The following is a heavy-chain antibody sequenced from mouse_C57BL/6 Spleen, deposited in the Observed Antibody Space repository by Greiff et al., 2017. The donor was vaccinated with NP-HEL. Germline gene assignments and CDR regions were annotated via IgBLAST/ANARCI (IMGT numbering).Heavy chain of an antibody. Sequence: DVMLVESGGGLVQPGGSLSLSCAASGFTFTDYYMSWVRQPPGKALEWLGFIRNKANGYTTEYSASVKGRFTISRDNSQSILYLQMNALRAEDSATYYCARYIPYPNQATGAMDYWGQGTSVTVSS. D-gene: IGHD3-2*02. CDR3: ARYIPYPNQATGAMDY. CDR2: IRNKANGYTT. CDR1: GFTFTDYY. J-gene: IGHJ4*01. V-gene: IGHV7-3*01.